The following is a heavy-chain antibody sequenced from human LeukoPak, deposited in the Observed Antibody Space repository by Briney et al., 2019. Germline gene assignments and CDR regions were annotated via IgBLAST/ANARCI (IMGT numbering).Heavy chain of an antibody. CDR1: GGSISSSSYY. CDR3: GRVEGDGSDLGY. CDR2: IYYSGST. Sequence: SETLSLTCTVSGGSISSSSYYWGWIRQPPGKGLEWIGYIYYSGSTNYNPSLKSRVTISVDTSKNQFSLKLSSVTAADTAVYYCGRVEGDGSDLGYWGQGTLVTVSS. D-gene: IGHD5-24*01. J-gene: IGHJ4*02. V-gene: IGHV4-61*05.